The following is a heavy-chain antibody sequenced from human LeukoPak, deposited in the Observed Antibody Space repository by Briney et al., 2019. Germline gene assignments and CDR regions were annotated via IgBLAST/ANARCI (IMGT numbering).Heavy chain of an antibody. CDR3: ARDMYYYDSSGYTDDY. Sequence: GSSVKVSCKASGGTFSSYAISWVRQAPGQGLEWMGGIIPIFGTANYAQKFQGRVTITADESTSTAYMELSSLRSEDTAVYYCARDMYYYDSSGYTDDYWDQGTLVTVSS. CDR2: IIPIFGTA. V-gene: IGHV1-69*01. D-gene: IGHD3-22*01. J-gene: IGHJ4*02. CDR1: GGTFSSYA.